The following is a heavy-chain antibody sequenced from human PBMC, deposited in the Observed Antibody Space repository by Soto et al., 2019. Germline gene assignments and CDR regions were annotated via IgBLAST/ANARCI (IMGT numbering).Heavy chain of an antibody. D-gene: IGHD6-19*01. CDR2: IYSGGST. CDR1: GFTVSSNY. CDR3: ARRRVADSYYYYYGMDV. Sequence: GGSLRLSCAASGFTVSSNYMSWVRQAPGKGLEWVSVIYSGGSTYYADSVKGRFTISRDNSKNTLYLQMNSLRAEDTAVYYCARRRVADSYYYYYGMDVWGQGTTVTVSS. V-gene: IGHV3-66*04. J-gene: IGHJ6*02.